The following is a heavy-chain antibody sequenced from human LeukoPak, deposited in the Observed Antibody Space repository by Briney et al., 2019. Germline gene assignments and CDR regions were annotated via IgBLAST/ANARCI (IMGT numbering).Heavy chain of an antibody. Sequence: SETLSLTCTVSGGSISRSSYYWGWIRQPPGKGLEWIGSIYYTGSTYYNPSLKSRVTISVDTSKNQFSLKLISVTAADTAVYYCARPSGYHYGFFDYWGQGTLVTVSS. D-gene: IGHD5-18*01. CDR3: ARPSGYHYGFFDY. CDR1: GGSISRSSYY. J-gene: IGHJ4*02. CDR2: IYYTGST. V-gene: IGHV4-39*01.